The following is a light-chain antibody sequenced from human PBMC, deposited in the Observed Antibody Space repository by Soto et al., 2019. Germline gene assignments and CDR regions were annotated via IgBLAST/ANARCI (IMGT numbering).Light chain of an antibody. Sequence: NFMLTQPHSVSESPGKTVTISCTRSSGSIASNYVQWFQQRPGSAPTTVIYEDNQRPSGVPDRFSGSFDSSSNSASLTISGLKTEDEADYYCQSYHSSTVVFGGGTKLTVL. CDR3: QSYHSSTVV. J-gene: IGLJ2*01. V-gene: IGLV6-57*03. CDR2: EDN. CDR1: SGSIASNY.